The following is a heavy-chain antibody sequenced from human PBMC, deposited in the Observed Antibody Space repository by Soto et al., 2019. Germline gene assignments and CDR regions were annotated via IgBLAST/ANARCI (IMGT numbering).Heavy chain of an antibody. J-gene: IGHJ6*02. CDR1: GVSITSYY. D-gene: IGHD2-15*01. V-gene: IGHV4-4*07. Sequence: SETLSLTCSVSGVSITSYYWSWIRQSAGGGLEWMGRINTDGLSTYSPSFKSRLSMSLDTSKNQVSLRLISVTAADTAVYFCARVPVAVAATEDYYGLDVWGQGTTVTVSS. CDR3: ARVPVAVAATEDYYGLDV. CDR2: INTDGLS.